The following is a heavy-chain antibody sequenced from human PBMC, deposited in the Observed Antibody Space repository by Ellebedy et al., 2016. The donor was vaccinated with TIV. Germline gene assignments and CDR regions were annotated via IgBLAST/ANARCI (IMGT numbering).Heavy chain of an antibody. V-gene: IGHV4-59*01. CDR2: FYYTGST. CDR1: GDSISSYF. D-gene: IGHD4-23*01. CDR3: ASWGDYGGNRHLDY. Sequence: SETLSLTXTVSGDSISSYFWSWIRQPPDKGLEWIGYFYYTGSTNYNPSLKSRITISGDTSKNQFSLELSSVTAADTAVYYCASWGDYGGNRHLDYWGQGTLLTVSS. J-gene: IGHJ4*02.